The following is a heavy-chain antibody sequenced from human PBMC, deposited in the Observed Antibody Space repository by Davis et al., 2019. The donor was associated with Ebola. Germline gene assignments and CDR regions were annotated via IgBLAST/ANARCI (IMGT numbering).Heavy chain of an antibody. D-gene: IGHD3-16*02. CDR1: GGSVSSGSYY. CDR2: IYYSGST. CDR3: ARENMITFGGVIVIRGAYGMDV. Sequence: SETLSLTCTVSGGSVSSGSYYWSWIRQPPGKGLEWIGYIYYSGSTNYNPSLKSRVTISVDTSKNQFSLKLSSVTAADTAVYYCARENMITFGGVIVIRGAYGMDVWGQGTTVTVSS. V-gene: IGHV4-61*01. J-gene: IGHJ6*02.